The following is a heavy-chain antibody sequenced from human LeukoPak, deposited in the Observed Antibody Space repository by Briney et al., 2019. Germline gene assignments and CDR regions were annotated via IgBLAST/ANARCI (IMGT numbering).Heavy chain of an antibody. CDR1: GFTVSSNY. D-gene: IGHD3-10*01. CDR2: LETDGSHI. CDR3: ATLSGVPDY. J-gene: IGHJ4*02. Sequence: GGSLRLSCAATGFTVSSNYMSWVRQAPGKGLEWVANLETDGSHINYMDSVKDRFIISRDNAKNSVYLQMNSLRAEDSAVYYCATLSGVPDYWGQGTLVTVSS. V-gene: IGHV3-7*01.